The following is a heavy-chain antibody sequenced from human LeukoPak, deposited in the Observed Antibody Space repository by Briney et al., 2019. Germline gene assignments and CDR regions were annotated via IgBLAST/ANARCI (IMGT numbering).Heavy chain of an antibody. CDR1: GGSISSGGYY. Sequence: PSETLSLTCTVSGGSISSGGYYWSWIRQPPGKGLEWIGSIYYSGSTYYNPSLKSRVTISVDTSKNQFSLKLSSVTAADTAVYYCAEISSSGYWGQGTLVTVSS. J-gene: IGHJ4*02. CDR2: IYYSGST. V-gene: IGHV4-39*01. D-gene: IGHD6-6*01. CDR3: AEISSSGY.